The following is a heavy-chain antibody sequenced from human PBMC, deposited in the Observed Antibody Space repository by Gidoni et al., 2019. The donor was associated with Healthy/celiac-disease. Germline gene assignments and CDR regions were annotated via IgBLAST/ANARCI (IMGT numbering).Heavy chain of an antibody. J-gene: IGHJ4*02. CDR3: AKDSYDSSGWMAAENVFDY. Sequence: EVPLLESGGGLVQPGGSLRLSCAASGFTFSSYAMSWVRQAPGKGLEWVSAISGSGGSTYYADSVKGRFTISRDNSKNTLYLQMNSLRAEDTAVYYCAKDSYDSSGWMAAENVFDYWGQGTLVTVSS. D-gene: IGHD3-22*01. CDR2: ISGSGGST. V-gene: IGHV3-23*01. CDR1: GFTFSSYA.